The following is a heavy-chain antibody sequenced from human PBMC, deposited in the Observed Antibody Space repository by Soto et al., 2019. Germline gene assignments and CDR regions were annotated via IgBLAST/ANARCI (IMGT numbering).Heavy chain of an antibody. D-gene: IGHD6-13*01. Sequence: GASVKVSCKASGYTFTSYGISWVRQAPGQGLEWMGWISAYNGNTNYAQKLQGRVTMTTDTSTSTAYMELRSLRSDDTAVYYCARDPSSSWYGYFRHWGQGTLVTVSS. CDR2: ISAYNGNT. CDR1: GYTFTSYG. V-gene: IGHV1-18*01. J-gene: IGHJ1*01. CDR3: ARDPSSSWYGYFRH.